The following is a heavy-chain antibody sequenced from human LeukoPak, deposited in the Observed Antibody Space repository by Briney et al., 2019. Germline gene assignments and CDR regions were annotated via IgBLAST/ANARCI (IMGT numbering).Heavy chain of an antibody. D-gene: IGHD3-22*01. CDR2: ISGSGGST. CDR1: GFTFSTYA. CDR3: AKAGPASSDYLNWFDP. J-gene: IGHJ5*02. Sequence: PGGSLRLSCAASGFTFSTYAMNWVRQAPGKGLEWVSVISGSGGSTYYADSVKGRFTISRDNSKNTLYLQMNGLRVEDTAVYYCAKAGPASSDYLNWFDPWGQGTLVAVSS. V-gene: IGHV3-23*01.